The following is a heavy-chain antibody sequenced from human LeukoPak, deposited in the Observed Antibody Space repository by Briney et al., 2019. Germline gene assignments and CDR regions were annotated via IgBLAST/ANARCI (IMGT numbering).Heavy chain of an antibody. CDR2: INHSGST. CDR1: GGSFSGYY. Sequence: SETLSLTCAVYGGSFSGYYWSWIRQPPGKGLEWIGEINHSGSTNYNPSLKSRVTISEDTSKNQFSLKLSSVTAADTAVYYCARETTVTTGAFDIWGQGTMVTVSS. V-gene: IGHV4-34*01. D-gene: IGHD4-17*01. J-gene: IGHJ3*02. CDR3: ARETTVTTGAFDI.